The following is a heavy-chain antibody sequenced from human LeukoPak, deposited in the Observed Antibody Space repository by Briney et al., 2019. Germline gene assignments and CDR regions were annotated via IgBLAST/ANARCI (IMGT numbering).Heavy chain of an antibody. CDR1: GFTVSSNY. V-gene: IGHV3-53*01. D-gene: IGHD3-22*01. Sequence: GGSLRLSCAASGFTVSSNYMSWVRQAPGKGLEWVSVIYSGGSTYYADSVKGRFTISRDNSKNTVYLQMNSLRAEDTAVYYRARDLNYDSAYWGQGTLVTVSS. J-gene: IGHJ4*02. CDR2: IYSGGST. CDR3: ARDLNYDSAY.